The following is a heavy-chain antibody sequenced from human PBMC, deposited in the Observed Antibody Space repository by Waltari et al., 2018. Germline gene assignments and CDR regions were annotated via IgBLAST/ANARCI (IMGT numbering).Heavy chain of an antibody. CDR3: ACGWVRGAPFDY. CDR2: LIVSGGSP. CDR1: GFTFSRYA. D-gene: IGHD3-10*01. J-gene: IGHJ4*02. Sequence: EVQLLESGGGLVQPGGSLRLSCAASGFTFSRYAMSWVRQAPGNGVSWFAALIVSGGSPYYAYSVEGLFTISRDNSKNTLYLQMNSLRAEDTAVYYCACGWVRGAPFDYWGQGTLVTVSS. V-gene: IGHV3-23*01.